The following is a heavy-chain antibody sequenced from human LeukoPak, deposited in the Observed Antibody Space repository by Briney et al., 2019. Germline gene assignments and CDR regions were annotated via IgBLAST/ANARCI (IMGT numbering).Heavy chain of an antibody. J-gene: IGHJ4*02. CDR2: ISYDGGDK. Sequence: GRSLRLSCAVSGFTFSNHGMHWVRQAPGKGLEWVALISYDGGDKYYAESMKGRITIPRDNAENTLYLQMNNLRPDDTAFYFCVKEGVEYSYSYGDYWGQGTLVTVSS. V-gene: IGHV3-30*18. D-gene: IGHD3-16*01. CDR1: GFTFSNHG. CDR3: VKEGVEYSYSYGDY.